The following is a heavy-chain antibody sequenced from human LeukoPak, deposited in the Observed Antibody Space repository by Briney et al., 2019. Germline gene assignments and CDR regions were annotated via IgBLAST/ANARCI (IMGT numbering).Heavy chain of an antibody. CDR3: ARETLTTSRWFDP. CDR1: GGSISSGGYS. D-gene: IGHD4-17*01. J-gene: IGHJ5*02. V-gene: IGHV4-30-2*05. CDR2: IYHSGST. Sequence: PSETLSLTCAVSGGSISSGGYSWSWIRQPPGKGLEWIGYIYHSGSTYYNPSLKSRVTISVDTSKNQFSLKLSSVTAADTAVYYCARETLTTSRWFDPWGQGTLVTVSS.